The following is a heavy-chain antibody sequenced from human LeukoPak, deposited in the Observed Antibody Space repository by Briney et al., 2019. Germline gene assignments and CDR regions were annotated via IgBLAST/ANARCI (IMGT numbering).Heavy chain of an antibody. CDR3: ARGASARQDF. CDR2: IKQDGSEK. J-gene: IGHJ4*02. Sequence: GGSLRLSCAASGFTFSSYAMSWVRQAPGKGLEWVANIKQDGSEKYYVDSEQGRFTISRDNAKSSLYLQMDGLRADDTAVYYCARGASARQDFWGQGTLVTVSS. V-gene: IGHV3-7*04. CDR1: GFTFSSYA. D-gene: IGHD2-2*01.